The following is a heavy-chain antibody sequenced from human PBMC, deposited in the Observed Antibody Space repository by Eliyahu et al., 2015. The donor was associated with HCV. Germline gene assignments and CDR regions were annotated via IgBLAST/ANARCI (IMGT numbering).Heavy chain of an antibody. D-gene: IGHD2-21*02. CDR3: ARECPGGEVVTAKDPRWYFDL. J-gene: IGHJ2*01. V-gene: IGHV3-33*01. CDR2: IWYDGSNK. Sequence: EWVAVIWYDGSNKYYADSVKGRFTISRDNSKNTLYLQMNSLRAEDTAVYYCARECPGGEVVTAKDPRWYFDLWGRGTLVTVSS.